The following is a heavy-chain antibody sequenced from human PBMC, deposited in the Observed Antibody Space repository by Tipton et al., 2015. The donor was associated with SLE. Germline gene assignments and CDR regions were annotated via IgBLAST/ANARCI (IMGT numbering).Heavy chain of an antibody. Sequence: SLRLSCAASGFTFSTNAMSWVRQAPGKGLEWVSSIIDGGTTYYTDSVKGRFTISRDNAKNTLYLQMNSLRAEDTAVYYCAREGGFSGSYQVGFDYWGQGTLVTVSS. V-gene: IGHV3-23*01. D-gene: IGHD1-26*01. CDR3: AREGGFSGSYQVGFDY. CDR2: IIDGGTT. CDR1: GFTFSTNA. J-gene: IGHJ4*02.